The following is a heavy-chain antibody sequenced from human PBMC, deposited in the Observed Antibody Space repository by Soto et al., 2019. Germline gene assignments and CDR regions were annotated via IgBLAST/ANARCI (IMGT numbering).Heavy chain of an antibody. V-gene: IGHV1-2*02. D-gene: IGHD1-20*01. CDR2: INPNSGGT. CDR1: GYTFTGYY. Sequence: ASVKVSCKASGYTFTGYYMHWVRQAPGQGLEWMGWINPNSGGTNYAQKFQGRVTMTRDTSISTAYMELSRLRSDDTAVYYCAISLTGTTRRAGDYWGQGTLVTVSS. J-gene: IGHJ4*02. CDR3: AISLTGTTRRAGDY.